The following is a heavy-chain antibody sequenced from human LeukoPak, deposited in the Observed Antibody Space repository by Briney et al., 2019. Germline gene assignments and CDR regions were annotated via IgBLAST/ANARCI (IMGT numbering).Heavy chain of an antibody. CDR2: LSYGGDT. J-gene: IGHJ6*02. Sequence: PSESLSLTCTVSGGSISSYYWSWIRQPPGKGLGWLGCLSYGGDTYYRPARKSRLTISVDPPKSQFSLMLRAVTAADTAVYHCVRRLSYYFGVDVWGQGATVIVSS. CDR1: GGSISSYY. CDR3: VRRLSYYFGVDV. V-gene: IGHV4-59*05.